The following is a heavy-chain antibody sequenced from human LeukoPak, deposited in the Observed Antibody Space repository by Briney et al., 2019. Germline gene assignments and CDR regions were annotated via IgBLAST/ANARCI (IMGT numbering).Heavy chain of an antibody. CDR1: GFTVSDNY. Sequence: GGSLRLSCAASGFTVSDNYMSWVRQAPGKGLEWVSVFYSGGSTRYADSVKGRFTISRDNSKNTLYLQLNSLRAEDTAVYYCAKDMRYDSSGYFDYWGQGTLVTVSS. CDR3: AKDMRYDSSGYFDY. V-gene: IGHV3-66*01. D-gene: IGHD3-22*01. CDR2: FYSGGST. J-gene: IGHJ4*02.